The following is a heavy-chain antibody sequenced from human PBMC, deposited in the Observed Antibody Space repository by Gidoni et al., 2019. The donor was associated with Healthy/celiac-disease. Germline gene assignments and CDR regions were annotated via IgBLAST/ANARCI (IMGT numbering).Heavy chain of an antibody. CDR1: GGTFSSDA. V-gene: IGHV1-69*06. J-gene: IGHJ4*02. CDR2: IIPIFGTA. D-gene: IGHD3-22*01. Sequence: QVQLVQSGAEVKKPGSSVKVSCKASGGTFSSDAISWVRQAPGQGLEWMGGIIPIFGTANYAQKFQGRVTITADKSTSTAYMELSSLRSEDTAVYYCASEGGGTMIVVVKFLYWGQGTLVTVSS. CDR3: ASEGGGTMIVVVKFLY.